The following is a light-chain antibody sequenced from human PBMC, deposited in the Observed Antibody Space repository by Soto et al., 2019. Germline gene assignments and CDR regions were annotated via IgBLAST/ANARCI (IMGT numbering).Light chain of an antibody. CDR3: QQYNEWPPFT. CDR2: GAS. V-gene: IGKV3-15*01. CDR1: QSVSSN. Sequence: EIVMTQSPATLSVSPGERATLSCRASQSVSSNLAWYQQKPGQAPRLLIYGASARATGIPARFSGSGSETEFTLTISSLESEDFGLYYCQQYNEWPPFTFGQGTRLEIK. J-gene: IGKJ5*01.